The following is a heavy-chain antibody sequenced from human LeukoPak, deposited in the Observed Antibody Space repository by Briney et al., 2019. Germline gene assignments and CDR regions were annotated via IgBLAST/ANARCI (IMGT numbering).Heavy chain of an antibody. V-gene: IGHV4-59*01. Sequence: SETLSLTCTVSGVSISSYYWSWIRQPPGKGLEWIGYIYYSGSTNYNPSLKSRVTISVDTSKNQFSLKLSSVTAADTAVYYCTRHYGPWGQGTLVTVSS. CDR2: IYYSGST. CDR3: TRHYGP. CDR1: GVSISSYY. J-gene: IGHJ5*02. D-gene: IGHD3-16*01.